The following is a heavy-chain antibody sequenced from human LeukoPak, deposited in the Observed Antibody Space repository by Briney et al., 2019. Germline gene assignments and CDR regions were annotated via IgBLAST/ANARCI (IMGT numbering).Heavy chain of an antibody. D-gene: IGHD6-13*01. Sequence: PSGTLSLTCAVSGGSISSSNWWSWVRQPPGEGLEWIGRIYTSGSTNYNPSLKSRVTMSVDTSKNQFPLKLSSVTAADTAVYYCARVLKYSSSIDYWGQGTLVTISS. V-gene: IGHV4-4*02. CDR2: IYTSGST. CDR3: ARVLKYSSSIDY. CDR1: GGSISSSNW. J-gene: IGHJ4*02.